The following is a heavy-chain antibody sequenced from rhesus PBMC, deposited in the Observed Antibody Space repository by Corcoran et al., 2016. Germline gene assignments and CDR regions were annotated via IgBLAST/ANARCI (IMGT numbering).Heavy chain of an antibody. D-gene: IGHD6-31*01. J-gene: IGHJ4*01. CDR1: GGSISSSNW. V-gene: IGHV4-65*01. CDR2: ISGSSGST. Sequence: QVQLQESGPGLVKPSETLSLTCAVSGGSISSSNWWSWIRQPPGKGLEWIGYISGSSGSTYFNPSLNSRGTMSTDTSKNQFALKRSSVTAADTAVYYCASRIAAHFDYWGQGVLVTVSS. CDR3: ASRIAAHFDY.